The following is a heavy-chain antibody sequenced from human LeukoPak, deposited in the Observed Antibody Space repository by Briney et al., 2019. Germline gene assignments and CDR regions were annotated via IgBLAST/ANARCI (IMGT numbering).Heavy chain of an antibody. J-gene: IGHJ4*02. Sequence: PSETLSLTCTVSGGSISTYFWSWIRQPPGKGLEWIGYIYYSGSTNYNPSLKSRVTISLDTSKNQFSLKLSSVTAADTAVYYCATVLEELDYWGQGTLVTVSS. V-gene: IGHV4-59*12. CDR2: IYYSGST. CDR3: ATVLEELDY. D-gene: IGHD1/OR15-1a*01. CDR1: GGSISTYF.